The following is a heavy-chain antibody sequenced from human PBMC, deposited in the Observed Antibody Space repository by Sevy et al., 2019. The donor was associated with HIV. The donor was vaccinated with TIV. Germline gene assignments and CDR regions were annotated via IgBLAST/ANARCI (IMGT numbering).Heavy chain of an antibody. CDR3: ARDRSTMVRGVIYYYYYYMDV. CDR1: GYTFTSYY. Sequence: ASVKVSCKASGYTFTSYYMHWVRQAPGQGLEWMGIINPSGGSTSYAQKFQGRVTMTRDTSTGTVYMEVSSLRSEDTAVYYCARDRSTMVRGVIYYYYYYMDVWGKGTTVTVSS. CDR2: INPSGGST. D-gene: IGHD3-10*01. J-gene: IGHJ6*03. V-gene: IGHV1-46*01.